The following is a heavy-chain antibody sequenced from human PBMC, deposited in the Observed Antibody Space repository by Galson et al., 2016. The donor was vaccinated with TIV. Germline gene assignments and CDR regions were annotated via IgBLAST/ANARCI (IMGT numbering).Heavy chain of an antibody. J-gene: IGHJ6*02. Sequence: LRLSCAASGIPVSDNYMTWVRRAPGQGLEWVSIIHTGGNTNYADSVRGRFTISRDKAKNTVYLQMSRLRAEDAAVYYCARERDHCGNECFLQYYYGMDVWGQGTTVTVSS. D-gene: IGHD4-23*01. CDR2: IHTGGNT. V-gene: IGHV3-66*02. CDR1: GIPVSDNY. CDR3: ARERDHCGNECFLQYYYGMDV.